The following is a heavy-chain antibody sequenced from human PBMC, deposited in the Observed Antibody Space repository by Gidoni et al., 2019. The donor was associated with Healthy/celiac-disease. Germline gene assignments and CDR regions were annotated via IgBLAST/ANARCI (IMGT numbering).Heavy chain of an antibody. CDR1: GFTFSDYY. J-gene: IGHJ6*02. V-gene: IGHV3-11*01. CDR2: ISISGNTR. D-gene: IGHD4-17*01. Sequence: QVQLVESGGGLVKPGASLCLSSAAAGFTFSDYYMSWIRQAPGTGQEWVSYISISGNTRNYADAVKVRFTISRDNAKNSLYLQMNSLRAEDTAVYYCASATVTTYPYYYYGMDVWGQGTTVTVSS. CDR3: ASATVTTYPYYYYGMDV.